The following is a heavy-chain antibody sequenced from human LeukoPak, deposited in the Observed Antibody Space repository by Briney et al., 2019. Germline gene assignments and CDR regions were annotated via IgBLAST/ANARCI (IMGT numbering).Heavy chain of an antibody. J-gene: IGHJ4*02. CDR1: GGSISSSSYY. Sequence: SETLSLTCTVSGGSISSSSYYWGWIRQPPGKGLEWIGSIYYSGSTYYNPSHKSRVTISVNTEKNQFSLKLSSVTAADTAVYYCARLTEIVVVPAADYWGQGTLVTVSS. V-gene: IGHV4-39*01. CDR3: ARLTEIVVVPAADY. D-gene: IGHD2-2*01. CDR2: IYYSGST.